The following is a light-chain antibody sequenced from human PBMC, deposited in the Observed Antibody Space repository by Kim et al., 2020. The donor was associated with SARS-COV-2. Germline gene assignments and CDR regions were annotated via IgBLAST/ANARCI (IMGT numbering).Light chain of an antibody. V-gene: IGLV2-8*01. CDR3: SSYAGSSNLV. CDR1: SSDVGGYNY. CDR2: EVS. Sequence: GQSVTIPCTGTSSDVGGYNYFSWYQQHPGKVPKLMIYEVSKRPSGVPDRFSGSKSGNTASLTVSGLQAEDEADYYCSSYAGSSNLVFGGGTKLTVL. J-gene: IGLJ2*01.